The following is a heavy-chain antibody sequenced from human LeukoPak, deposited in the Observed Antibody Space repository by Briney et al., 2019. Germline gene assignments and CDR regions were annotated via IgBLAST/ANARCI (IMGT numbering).Heavy chain of an antibody. Sequence: PSETLSLTCAVYGGSFSGYYWSWIHQPPGKGLEWIGDINHSGSTNYNPSLKSRVTISVDTSKNQFSLKLSSVTAADTAVYYRARPLNDGSGSPYYFDYWGQGTLVTVSS. CDR2: INHSGST. J-gene: IGHJ4*02. CDR3: ARPLNDGSGSPYYFDY. V-gene: IGHV4-34*01. CDR1: GGSFSGYY. D-gene: IGHD3-10*01.